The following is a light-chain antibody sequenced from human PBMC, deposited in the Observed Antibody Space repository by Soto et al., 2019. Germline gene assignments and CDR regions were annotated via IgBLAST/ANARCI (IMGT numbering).Light chain of an antibody. CDR2: STN. CDR1: SSNIESNT. CDR3: AAWDDSLKGWV. J-gene: IGLJ3*02. Sequence: QSVVTQPPSASGTPGQRVTISCSGSSSNIESNTVNWYQPLPGTAPKLLIYSTNQRPSGVPDRFSGSKSGTSASLAISGLQSEDEADYYCAAWDDSLKGWVFGGGTKVTVL. V-gene: IGLV1-44*01.